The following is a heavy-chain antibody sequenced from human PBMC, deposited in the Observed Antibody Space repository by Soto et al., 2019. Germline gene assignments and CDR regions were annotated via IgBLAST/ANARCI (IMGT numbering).Heavy chain of an antibody. CDR1: GFTFSSYG. Sequence: QVQLVESGGGVVQPGRSLRLSCAASGFTFSSYGMHWVRQAPGKGLEGVAVIWYDGSNKYYADSVKGRFTISRDNSKNTLYLQMNSLRAEDTAVYYCARDWFTMVRGVLDYWGQGTLVTVSS. CDR3: ARDWFTMVRGVLDY. V-gene: IGHV3-33*01. J-gene: IGHJ4*02. D-gene: IGHD3-10*01. CDR2: IWYDGSNK.